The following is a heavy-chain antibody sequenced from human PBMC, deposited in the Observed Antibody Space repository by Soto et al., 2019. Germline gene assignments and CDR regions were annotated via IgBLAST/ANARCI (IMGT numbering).Heavy chain of an antibody. CDR3: ARGSYCSAGSCYRGYDY. D-gene: IGHD2-15*01. V-gene: IGHV4-34*01. J-gene: IGHJ4*02. CDR2: INHSGNT. Sequence: PSETLSLTCAVYGGSFSGYYWSWIRQPPGEGLEWLGGINHSGNTNCNPSLKSRVTISVDTSKNQFSLKLSSVTAADTAMYYCARGSYCSAGSCYRGYDYWDQGMLVTVSS. CDR1: GGSFSGYY.